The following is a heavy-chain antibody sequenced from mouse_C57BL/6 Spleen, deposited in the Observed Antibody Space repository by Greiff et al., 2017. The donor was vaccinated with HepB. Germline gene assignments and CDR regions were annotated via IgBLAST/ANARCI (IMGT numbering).Heavy chain of an antibody. CDR1: GYTFTDYY. J-gene: IGHJ3*01. Sequence: VKLQESGAELVRPGASVKLSCKASGYTFTDYYINWVKQRPGQGLEWIARIYPGSGNTYYNEKFKGKATLTAEKSSSTAYMQLSSLTSEDSAVYFCARMGTPTGTWAWFAYWGQGTLVTVSA. V-gene: IGHV1-76*01. CDR3: ARMGTPTGTWAWFAY. D-gene: IGHD4-1*02. CDR2: IYPGSGNT.